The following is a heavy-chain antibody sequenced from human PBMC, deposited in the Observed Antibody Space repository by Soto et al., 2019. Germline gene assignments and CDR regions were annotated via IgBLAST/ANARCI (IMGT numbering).Heavy chain of an antibody. CDR3: THSWTYFYDNSV. CDR2: IKSEGSGGTT. CDR1: GFTFSLAW. J-gene: IGHJ3*01. D-gene: IGHD3-22*01. Sequence: EQLVESGGGLVKPGGSLRLSCAGSGFTFSLAWMNWVRQAPGKGLEWVGRIKSEGSGGTTDYAAPVKGRFTISRDDSINTLYPQMNNLKTEDTAVYYWTHSWTYFYDNSVWGQGTMVTVSS. V-gene: IGHV3-15*07.